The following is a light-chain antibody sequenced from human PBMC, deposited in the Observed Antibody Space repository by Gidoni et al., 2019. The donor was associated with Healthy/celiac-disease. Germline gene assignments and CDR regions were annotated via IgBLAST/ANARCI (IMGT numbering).Light chain of an antibody. CDR3: QAWDSSTVV. J-gene: IGLJ2*01. Sequence: SYELTQPPSVSVSPVQTASITCSGDKLGDKYACWYQQKPGQSPVLVIYQDSKRPSGIPDRFSCSNSGNTATLTISGTQAMDEADYYCQAWDSSTVVFGGGTKLTVL. CDR1: KLGDKY. CDR2: QDS. V-gene: IGLV3-1*01.